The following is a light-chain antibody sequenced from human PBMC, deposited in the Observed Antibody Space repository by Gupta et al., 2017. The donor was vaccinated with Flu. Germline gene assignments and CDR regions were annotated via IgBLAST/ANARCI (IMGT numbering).Light chain of an antibody. CDR1: SSDIGAYKY. J-gene: IGLJ2*01. CDR3: NSHTNSDTFV. Sequence: QSALTQPPSASGSPGQSITISCTGTSSDIGAYKYVSWHQQHAGKAPKLIIYEVTKRPAGAPGCFSGSESATTASLTVSGRQEEDDDDYYSNSHTNSDTFVFGRGTTLTVL. CDR2: EVT. V-gene: IGLV2-8*01.